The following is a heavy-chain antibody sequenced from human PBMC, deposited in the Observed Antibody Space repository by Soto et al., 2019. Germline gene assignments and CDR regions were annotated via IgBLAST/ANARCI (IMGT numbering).Heavy chain of an antibody. CDR2: IYPGDSDT. D-gene: IGHD2-15*01. Sequence: GESLKISCTGSGYSFTSYWIGWVRQMPGKGLEWMGIIYPGDSDTRYSPAFQGQVTISADKSISTAYLQWRTLKAAATAMYYCARVSWGPNDAFDIWGQGTMVTVSS. J-gene: IGHJ3*02. CDR3: ARVSWGPNDAFDI. CDR1: GYSFTSYW. V-gene: IGHV5-51*01.